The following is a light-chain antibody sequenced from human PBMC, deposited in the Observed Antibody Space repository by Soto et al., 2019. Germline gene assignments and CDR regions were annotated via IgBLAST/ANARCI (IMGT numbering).Light chain of an antibody. Sequence: DLQMTQSPSSLSASVGDRVTITCRASQSISSYLNWYQQNPGKAPNLLIYAASSLQSGVPSRFSGSGSGTDFTLTISSLQPEDFATYYCQQSYSTPPYTFGQGTKLEIK. CDR1: QSISSY. CDR2: AAS. V-gene: IGKV1-39*01. CDR3: QQSYSTPPYT. J-gene: IGKJ2*01.